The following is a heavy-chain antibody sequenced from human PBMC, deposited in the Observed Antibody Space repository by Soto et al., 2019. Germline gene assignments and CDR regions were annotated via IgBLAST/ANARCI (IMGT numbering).Heavy chain of an antibody. V-gene: IGHV3-7*01. J-gene: IGHJ3*02. CDR1: GFTFSSYW. CDR2: IKQDGSEK. Sequence: GGSLRLSCAASGFTFSSYWMSWVRQAPGKGLEWVANIKQDGSEKYYVDSVKGRFTISRDNAKNSLYLQMNSLRAEDTAVFYCAREFCSGTSCSRAGAFDIWYQGTMVTV. CDR3: AREFCSGTSCSRAGAFDI. D-gene: IGHD2-2*01.